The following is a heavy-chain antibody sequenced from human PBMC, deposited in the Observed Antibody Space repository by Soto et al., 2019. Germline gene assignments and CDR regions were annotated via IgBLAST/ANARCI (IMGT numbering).Heavy chain of an antibody. Sequence: LETMSLTSGVYGGTIGDHYGSWIRKHPGKGLEWIGEINHSGSTNYNPSLKSRVTISVDTSKNQFSLKLSSVTAADTAVYYCARGGGIQLWSYFDYLGQGTLVTVSS. CDR1: GGTIGDHY. CDR3: ARGGGIQLWSYFDY. D-gene: IGHD5-18*01. V-gene: IGHV4-34*01. CDR2: INHSGST. J-gene: IGHJ4*02.